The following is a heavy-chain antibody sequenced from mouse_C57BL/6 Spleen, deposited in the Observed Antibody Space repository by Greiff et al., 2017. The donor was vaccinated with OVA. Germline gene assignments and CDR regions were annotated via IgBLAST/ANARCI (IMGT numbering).Heavy chain of an antibody. CDR3: ARSAYYSNHGDY. CDR1: GYTFTDYY. CDR2: INPNNGGT. J-gene: IGHJ2*01. V-gene: IGHV1-26*01. D-gene: IGHD2-5*01. Sequence: VQLQQSGPELVKPGASVKISCKASGYTFTDYYMNWVKQSHGKSLEWIGDINPNNGGTSYNQKFKGKATLTVDKSSSTAYMELRSLTSEDSAVYYCARSAYYSNHGDYWGQGTTLTVSS.